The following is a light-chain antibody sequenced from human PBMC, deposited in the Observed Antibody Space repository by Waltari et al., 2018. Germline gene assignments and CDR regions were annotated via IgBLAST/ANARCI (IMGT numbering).Light chain of an antibody. Sequence: QSALTQPASVSGSPGQSITISCTGSSSDVGGYNYVSWYQQHPGKVPKLVIYDVSNRPSGVSDRFSGSKSGNTASLTSSGLQAEDEADYYCSSYTSSKTILFGGGTKLTVL. J-gene: IGLJ2*01. V-gene: IGLV2-14*03. CDR2: DVS. CDR1: SSDVGGYNY. CDR3: SSYTSSKTIL.